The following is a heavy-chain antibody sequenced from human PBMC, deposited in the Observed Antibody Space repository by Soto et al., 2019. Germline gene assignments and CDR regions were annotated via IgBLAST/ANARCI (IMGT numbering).Heavy chain of an antibody. CDR3: ARVSYYYDVSGYYADY. Sequence: GGSLRLSCAASGFTFTNHWMNWARQAPGKGLEWVANIKEDGSEKYYVDSVKGRFTISRDNAKNSLYLQMNSLRAEDTAVYYCARVSYYYDVSGYYADYWGQGA. V-gene: IGHV3-7*01. D-gene: IGHD3-22*01. CDR2: IKEDGSEK. J-gene: IGHJ4*02. CDR1: GFTFTNHW.